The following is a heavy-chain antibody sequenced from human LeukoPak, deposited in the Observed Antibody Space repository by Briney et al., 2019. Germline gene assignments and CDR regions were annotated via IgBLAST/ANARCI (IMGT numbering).Heavy chain of an antibody. CDR3: ARDSPAAPGVDAFDI. CDR1: GGSISSSSYY. CDR2: IYYTGST. Sequence: SETLSLTCTVSGGSISSSSYYWGWIRQPPGKGLEWIGNIYYTGSTYYNPSFKSRVTISLDTSKNQFSLKLTSVTAADTAVYYCARDSPAAPGVDAFDIWGQGTMLTVSS. D-gene: IGHD2-2*01. V-gene: IGHV4-39*07. J-gene: IGHJ3*02.